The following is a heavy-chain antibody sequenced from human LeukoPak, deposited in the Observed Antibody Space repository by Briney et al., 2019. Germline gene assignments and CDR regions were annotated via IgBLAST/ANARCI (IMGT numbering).Heavy chain of an antibody. Sequence: ASVKVSCKASGYTFTSYDINWVRQAPGQGLEWMGWMNPNSGNTGYAQKFQGRVTMTRNTSISTAYMELSSLRSEDTAVYYCARVCHVRGCLHGNDYWGQGTLVTVSS. V-gene: IGHV1-8*01. CDR1: GYTFTSYD. J-gene: IGHJ4*02. D-gene: IGHD1-14*01. CDR3: ARVCHVRGCLHGNDY. CDR2: MNPNSGNT.